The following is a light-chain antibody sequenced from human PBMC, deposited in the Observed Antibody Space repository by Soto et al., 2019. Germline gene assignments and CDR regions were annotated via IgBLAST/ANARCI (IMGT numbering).Light chain of an antibody. CDR2: DVT. CDR1: SSDVGGYNF. V-gene: IGLV2-14*01. Sequence: QSVLTQPASVSGSPGQSITISCTGTSSDVGGYNFVSWYQQHPDKAPKLMIYDVTNRPSGVSNRFSGSKSGNTASLTISGLQAEDEADYYCSSYTSISTYVFGTGTRSRS. J-gene: IGLJ1*01. CDR3: SSYTSISTYV.